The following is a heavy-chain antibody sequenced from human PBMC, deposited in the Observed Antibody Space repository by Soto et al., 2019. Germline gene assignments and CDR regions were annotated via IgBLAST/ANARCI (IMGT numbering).Heavy chain of an antibody. D-gene: IGHD2-8*01. CDR1: GGSISSSSYY. J-gene: IGHJ5*02. CDR3: VAFQVVLMVYAT. Sequence: SETLSLTCTVSGGSISSSSYYWGWIRQPPGKGLEWIGSIYYSGSTYYNPSLKSRVTISVDTSKNQFSLKLSSVTAADTAVYYCVAFQVVLMVYATWGQGTLVTVSS. CDR2: IYYSGST. V-gene: IGHV4-39*01.